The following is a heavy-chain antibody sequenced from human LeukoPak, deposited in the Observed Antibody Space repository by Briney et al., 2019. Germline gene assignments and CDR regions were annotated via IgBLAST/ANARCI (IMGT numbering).Heavy chain of an antibody. D-gene: IGHD6-13*01. CDR1: GGSISSSSYY. CDR2: IYYSGST. Sequence: SETLSLTCTVSGGSISSSSYYWGWTRQPPGKGLEWIGSIYYSGSTYYNPSLKSRVTISVDTSKNQFSLKVSSVTAADTAVYYCARQAGTIYFYYYMDVWGKGTTVTISS. CDR3: ARQAGTIYFYYYMDV. J-gene: IGHJ6*03. V-gene: IGHV4-39*01.